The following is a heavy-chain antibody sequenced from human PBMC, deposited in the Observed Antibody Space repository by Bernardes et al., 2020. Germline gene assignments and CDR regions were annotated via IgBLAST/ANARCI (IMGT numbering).Heavy chain of an antibody. CDR3: ARAYDFGYYYDAMDV. CDR1: GYTFRTYD. CDR2: MNPNSGST. J-gene: IGHJ6*01. D-gene: IGHD3-16*01. V-gene: IGHV1-8*01. Sequence: ASLKVSCKASGYTFRTYDVNWVRQASGQGLEWMGRMNPNSGSTGYAQKFQGRVTLTRNTSIGTAYMELSSLRFEDTAVYYCARAYDFGYYYDAMDVWGQGTTVIVSS.